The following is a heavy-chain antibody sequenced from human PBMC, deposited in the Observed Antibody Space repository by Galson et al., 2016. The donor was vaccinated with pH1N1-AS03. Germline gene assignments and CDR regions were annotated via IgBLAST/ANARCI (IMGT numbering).Heavy chain of an antibody. Sequence: SLRLSCAGAGFTFRNAWMNWVRQAPGKGLEWVGRIKSKTDGATTDYAAPVKGRFTISRDDSRNTLYLQMNRLKTEDTTVYCCTTDPLYTSIWDDHFDSWSQGTLVAVSS. J-gene: IGHJ4*02. V-gene: IGHV3-15*01. CDR3: TTDPLYTSIWDDHFDS. CDR1: GFTFRNAW. D-gene: IGHD6-13*01. CDR2: IKSKTDGATT.